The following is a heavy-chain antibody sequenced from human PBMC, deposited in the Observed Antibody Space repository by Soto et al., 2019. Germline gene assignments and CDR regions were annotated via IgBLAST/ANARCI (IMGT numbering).Heavy chain of an antibody. J-gene: IGHJ5*02. CDR2: ISSSSSYI. D-gene: IGHD3-10*01. CDR1: GFTFSSYS. Sequence: PGGSLRLSCAASGFTFSSYSMNWVRQAPGKGLEWVSSISSSSSYIYYADSVKGRFTISRDNAKNSLYLQMNSLRAEDTAVYYCARDLSTMVRGLKVRWFGPWGQGTLVTVSS. CDR3: ARDLSTMVRGLKVRWFGP. V-gene: IGHV3-21*01.